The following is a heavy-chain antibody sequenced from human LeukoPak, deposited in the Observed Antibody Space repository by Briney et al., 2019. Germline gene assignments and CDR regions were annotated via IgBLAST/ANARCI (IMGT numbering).Heavy chain of an antibody. CDR2: IYTSGST. J-gene: IGHJ6*03. CDR1: GGPISSGSYY. CDR3: ARHVSYYYMDV. V-gene: IGHV4-61*02. D-gene: IGHD3-16*01. Sequence: PSETLSLTCTVSGGPISSGSYYWSWIRQPAGTGLEWIGRIYTSGSTNYNPSLKSRVTISVDTSKNQFSLKLSSVTAADTAVYYCARHVSYYYMDVWGKGTTVTVSS.